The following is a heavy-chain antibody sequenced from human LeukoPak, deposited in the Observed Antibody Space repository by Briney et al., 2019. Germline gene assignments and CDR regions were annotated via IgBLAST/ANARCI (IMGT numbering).Heavy chain of an antibody. V-gene: IGHV3-48*03. Sequence: GGSLRLSCAASGFTFSSYERNWVRQAPGKGLEWVSYISSSGSTIYYADSVKGRFTISRDNAKNSLYLQMNSLRAEDTAVYYCASEIVATTYFPNWFDPWGQGTLVTVSS. CDR2: ISSSGSTI. D-gene: IGHD5-12*01. J-gene: IGHJ5*02. CDR3: ASEIVATTYFPNWFDP. CDR1: GFTFSSYE.